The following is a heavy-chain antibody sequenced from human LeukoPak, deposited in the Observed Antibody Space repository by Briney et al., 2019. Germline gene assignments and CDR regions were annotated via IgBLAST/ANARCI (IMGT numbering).Heavy chain of an antibody. D-gene: IGHD6-19*01. Sequence: PGGSLRLSCAASGFTVSSSYMSWVRQAPGKGLEWVSIIYSGGSTYYADSVKGRFTISRDNSKNTLYLQMNSLRAEGTAVYYCARVKANRSGWYYFDYWGQGTLVTVSS. J-gene: IGHJ4*02. V-gene: IGHV3-66*01. CDR3: ARVKANRSGWYYFDY. CDR1: GFTVSSSY. CDR2: IYSGGST.